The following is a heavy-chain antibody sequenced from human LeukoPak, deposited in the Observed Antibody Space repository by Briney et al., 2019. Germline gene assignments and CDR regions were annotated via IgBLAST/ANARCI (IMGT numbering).Heavy chain of an antibody. CDR1: GYTFTSYG. CDR3: ARDHLPAIVVVPADPFDY. J-gene: IGHJ4*02. D-gene: IGHD2-2*01. V-gene: IGHV1-18*04. Sequence: ASVKVSCKASGYTFTSYGISWVRQAPGQGLEWMGWISAYNGNTNYAQKLQGRVTMTTDTSTSTAYMELRSLRSDDTAVYYCARDHLPAIVVVPADPFDYWGQGTLVTVSS. CDR2: ISAYNGNT.